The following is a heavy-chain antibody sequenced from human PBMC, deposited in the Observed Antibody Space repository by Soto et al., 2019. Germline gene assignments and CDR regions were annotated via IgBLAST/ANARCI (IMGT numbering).Heavy chain of an antibody. CDR1: GFTFSGSA. J-gene: IGHJ4*02. D-gene: IGHD3-10*01. CDR2: IRSKANSYAT. CDR3: NTYYALFDY. Sequence: GGSLRLSCAASGFTFSGSAMHWVRQASGKGLEWVGRIRSKANSYATAYAASVKGRFTISRDDSKNTAYLQMNSLKTEDTAVYYCNTYYALFDYWGQGTLVTVSS. V-gene: IGHV3-73*01.